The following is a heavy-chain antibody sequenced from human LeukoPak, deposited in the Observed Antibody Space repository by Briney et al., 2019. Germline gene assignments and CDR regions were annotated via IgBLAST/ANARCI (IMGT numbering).Heavy chain of an antibody. CDR3: ARGRGVVVPSAALTTVTYFDY. CDR2: IYPGDSDT. D-gene: IGHD2-2*01. V-gene: IGHV5-51*01. J-gene: IGHJ4*02. CDR1: GYSFTTYW. Sequence: GASLQISCKGSGYSFTTYWIGWVRQMPGKGLEWMGIIYPGDSDTRYSPSFQGQVTISADKSISTAYLHWSSLKASDTAMYYCARGRGVVVPSAALTTVTYFDYWGQGTLVTVSS.